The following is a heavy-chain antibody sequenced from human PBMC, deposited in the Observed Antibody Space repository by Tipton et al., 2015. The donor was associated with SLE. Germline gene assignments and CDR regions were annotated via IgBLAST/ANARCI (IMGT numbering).Heavy chain of an antibody. D-gene: IGHD1-26*01. CDR1: GYSFTNYW. CDR3: ARQVPTTDFDY. CDR2: IYPDDSDT. V-gene: IGHV5-51*03. J-gene: IGHJ4*02. Sequence: QSGAEVKQPGESLLISCKGFGYSFTNYWIGWVRQMPGKGLEWMGIIYPDDSDTRYSPSFQGQVTISADKSISTAYLQWSSLKASDTAMYYCARQVPTTDFDYWGQGTLVTVSS.